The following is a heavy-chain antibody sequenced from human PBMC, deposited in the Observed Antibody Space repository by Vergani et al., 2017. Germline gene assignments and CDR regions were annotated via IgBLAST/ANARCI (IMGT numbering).Heavy chain of an antibody. J-gene: IGHJ5*02. CDR3: ARGETRTDWCDP. CDR1: GGSITSGSFY. D-gene: IGHD3/OR15-3a*01. V-gene: IGHV4-61*02. Sequence: QVQLHESGPGLVKPSQTLSLPCTVSGGSITSGSFYWSWIRQPAGKGLEWIGRIHSSGTTNYNPSLKSRVTLSVDTSKNQLSLRMTSVTAADTAVYYCARGETRTDWCDPWGQGTLVTVSS. CDR2: IHSSGTT.